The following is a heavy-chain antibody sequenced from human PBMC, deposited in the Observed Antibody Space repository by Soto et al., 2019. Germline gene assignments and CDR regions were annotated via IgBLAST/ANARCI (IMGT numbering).Heavy chain of an antibody. D-gene: IGHD3-16*01. Sequence: EVQLVESGGGLVQPGGSLRLSCAASGFTVSTKYMSWVRQAPGKGLEWVSVIYSGGSTFYADSVRGRFTISRDNSKNTVNLQMNRLGAEDTAVYYCARDPWAADYWGQGTLVTVSS. V-gene: IGHV3-66*01. CDR3: ARDPWAADY. CDR2: IYSGGST. J-gene: IGHJ4*02. CDR1: GFTVSTKY.